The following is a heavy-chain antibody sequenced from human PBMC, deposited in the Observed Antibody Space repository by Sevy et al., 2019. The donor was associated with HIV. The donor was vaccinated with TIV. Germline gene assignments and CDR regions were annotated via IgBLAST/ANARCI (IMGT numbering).Heavy chain of an antibody. J-gene: IGHJ4*02. CDR3: AKGPWYYDSSGSYYFDY. CDR2: IRGSGGST. D-gene: IGHD3-22*01. V-gene: IGHV3-23*01. Sequence: GGSLRLSCAASGFTFSSYAMSWVRQAPGKGLEWVSAIRGSGGSTYYADSVKGRFTISRDNSKNTLYLQMNSLRAEDTAVYYCAKGPWYYDSSGSYYFDYWGQGTLVTVSS. CDR1: GFTFSSYA.